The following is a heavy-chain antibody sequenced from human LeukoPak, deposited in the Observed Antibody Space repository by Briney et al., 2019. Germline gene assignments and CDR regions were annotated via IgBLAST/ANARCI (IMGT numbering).Heavy chain of an antibody. CDR2: ISSSSSYT. Sequence: GGSLRLSCAASGFTFSDYYMSWICQAPGKGLEWVSYISSSSSYTNYADSVKGRFTISRDNAKNSLYLQMNSLRAEDTAVYYCARARDSSGSYDAFDIWGQGTMVTVSS. CDR1: GFTFSDYY. V-gene: IGHV3-11*06. J-gene: IGHJ3*02. CDR3: ARARDSSGSYDAFDI. D-gene: IGHD3-22*01.